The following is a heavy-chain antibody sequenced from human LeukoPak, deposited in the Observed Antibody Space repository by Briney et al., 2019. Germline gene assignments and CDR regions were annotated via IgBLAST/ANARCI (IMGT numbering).Heavy chain of an antibody. V-gene: IGHV4-4*07. CDR1: GGSISSYY. D-gene: IGHD2-2*01. Sequence: KPSETLSLTCTVSGGSISSYYWSWIRQPAGKGLEWIGRIYTSGSTNYNPSLKSRVTMSVDTSKNQFSLKLSSVTAADTAVYYCARVEGDCSSTSCYHDYWGQGTLVTVSS. CDR2: IYTSGST. J-gene: IGHJ4*02. CDR3: ARVEGDCSSTSCYHDY.